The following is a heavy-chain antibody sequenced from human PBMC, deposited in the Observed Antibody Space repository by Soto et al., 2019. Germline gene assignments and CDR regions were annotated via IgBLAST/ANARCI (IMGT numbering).Heavy chain of an antibody. V-gene: IGHV1-2*02. Sequence: GASVKVSCKASGYTFTGYYMHWVRQAPGQGLEWMGWINPNSGGTNYAQKFQGRVTMTRDTSISTAYMELSRLRSDDTAVYYCARDQDGYNYDLSYYYYGMDVWGQGTTGTVSS. CDR1: GYTFTGYY. CDR3: ARDQDGYNYDLSYYYYGMDV. CDR2: INPNSGGT. J-gene: IGHJ6*02. D-gene: IGHD5-12*01.